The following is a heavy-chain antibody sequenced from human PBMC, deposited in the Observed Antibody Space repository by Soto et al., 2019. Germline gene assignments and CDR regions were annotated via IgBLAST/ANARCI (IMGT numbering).Heavy chain of an antibody. Sequence: SETLSLTCTVSGDSISSNSHYWGWIRQPPGKGLESIANIYYDGNTYYNPSLKSRVTISLDTSKNQFSLRLNSVTAADTAVYYCARHPYYSESSGYSQGAKEFQHWGQGTLVTVSS. D-gene: IGHD3-22*01. CDR3: ARHPYYSESSGYSQGAKEFQH. CDR2: IYYDGNT. V-gene: IGHV4-39*01. CDR1: GDSISSNSHY. J-gene: IGHJ1*01.